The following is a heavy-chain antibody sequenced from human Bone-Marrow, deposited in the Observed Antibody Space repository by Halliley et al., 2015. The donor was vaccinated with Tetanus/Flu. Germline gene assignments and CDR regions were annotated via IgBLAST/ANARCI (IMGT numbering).Heavy chain of an antibody. CDR2: IYFSGST. V-gene: IGHV4-39*07. J-gene: IGHJ6*02. Sequence: TLSLTCSVSGDSISGSNYYGAWIRQSPGKGLEWIGSIYFSGSTSYNPSLKSRVTMSVDASKNQFSLRLNSVTAADTAVYYCARDTTSGFYCYGLDVWGQGTTVSVPS. CDR3: ARDTTSGFYCYGLDV. D-gene: IGHD2-2*01. CDR1: GDSISGSNYY.